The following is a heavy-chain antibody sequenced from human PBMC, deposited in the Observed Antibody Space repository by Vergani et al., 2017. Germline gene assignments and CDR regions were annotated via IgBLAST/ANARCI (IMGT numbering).Heavy chain of an antibody. J-gene: IGHJ4*02. Sequence: QVQLQQWGAGLLKPSETLSLTCAVYGGSFSGYYWSWIRQPPGKGLEWIGEINHSGSTNYNPSLKSRVTISVDTSKNQFSLKLSSVTAADTAVYYCARDITSVGAIVWGQGTLVTVSS. CDR2: INHSGST. V-gene: IGHV4-34*01. D-gene: IGHD1-26*01. CDR3: ARDITSVGAIV. CDR1: GGSFSGYY.